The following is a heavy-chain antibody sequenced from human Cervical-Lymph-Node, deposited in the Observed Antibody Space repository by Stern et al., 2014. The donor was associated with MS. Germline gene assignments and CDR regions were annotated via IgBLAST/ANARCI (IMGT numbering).Heavy chain of an antibody. CDR1: GFTFSIYS. CDR2: ISSSSSYI. V-gene: IGHV3-21*01. CDR3: AKDSWSGYV. J-gene: IGHJ4*02. Sequence: EVQLLESGGGLVKPGGSLRLSCAASGFTFSIYSMSWVRQAPGKGLEWVSSISSSSSYIYYADSVKGRFTISRDNAKNSLYLQMNSLRAEDTAVYYCAKDSWSGYVWGQGTLVTVSS. D-gene: IGHD5-12*01.